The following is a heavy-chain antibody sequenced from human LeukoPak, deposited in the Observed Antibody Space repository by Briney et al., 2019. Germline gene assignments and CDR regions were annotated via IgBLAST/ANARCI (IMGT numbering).Heavy chain of an antibody. CDR3: ARVGWELRNLHFDP. J-gene: IGHJ5*02. CDR2: IKKDGSQK. D-gene: IGHD1-7*01. Sequence: GGSLRLSCVGSGFTFSDTWMSWVRQAPGKGPEWVASIKKDGSQKYYVDSVKGRFTISRGNAQNSLYLQMNSLGVEDTAMYSCARVGWELRNLHFDPWGQGTLVTVSS. CDR1: GFTFSDTW. V-gene: IGHV3-7*03.